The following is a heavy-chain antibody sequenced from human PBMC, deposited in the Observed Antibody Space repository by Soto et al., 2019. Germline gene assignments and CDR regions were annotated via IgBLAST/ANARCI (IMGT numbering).Heavy chain of an antibody. D-gene: IGHD2-2*01. Sequence: QVQLVQSGAEVQKPGSSVKVSCKASGGTFSSYAISWVRQAPGQGLEWMGGIIPIFGTANYAQKFQGRVTITADESKSTAYMELSSLRSEDTAVYYCARERYCSSTSCYLSWFDPWGQGTLVTVSS. CDR3: ARERYCSSTSCYLSWFDP. CDR2: IIPIFGTA. CDR1: GGTFSSYA. V-gene: IGHV1-69*01. J-gene: IGHJ5*02.